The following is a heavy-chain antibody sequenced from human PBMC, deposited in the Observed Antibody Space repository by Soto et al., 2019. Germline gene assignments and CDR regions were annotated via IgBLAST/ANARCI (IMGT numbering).Heavy chain of an antibody. D-gene: IGHD2-21*01. CDR2: VYNSGST. Sequence: SELKSHTCTVSGGSITSYNWNWLRQPPGKALEWIGYVYNSGSTNYNPSLKSRVTISVDTSKNQFSLKVNSVTAADTAVYYCARRAVVAVTGSLDNWLDPWGQGILVTVSS. V-gene: IGHV4-59*01. CDR3: ARRAVVAVTGSLDNWLDP. J-gene: IGHJ5*02. CDR1: GGSITSYN.